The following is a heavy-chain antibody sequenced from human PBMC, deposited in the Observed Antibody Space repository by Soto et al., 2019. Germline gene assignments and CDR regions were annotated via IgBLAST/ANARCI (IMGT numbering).Heavy chain of an antibody. J-gene: IGHJ3*02. CDR1: GFTVSSNY. CDR3: ASLNCSGGSCSPVGAFDI. D-gene: IGHD2-15*01. V-gene: IGHV3-66*01. Sequence: GGSLRLSCAASGFTVSSNYMSWVRQAPGKGLEWVSVIYSGGSTYYADSVKGRFTISRDNSKNTLYLQMNSLRAEDTAVYYCASLNCSGGSCSPVGAFDIWGQGTMVTVSS. CDR2: IYSGGST.